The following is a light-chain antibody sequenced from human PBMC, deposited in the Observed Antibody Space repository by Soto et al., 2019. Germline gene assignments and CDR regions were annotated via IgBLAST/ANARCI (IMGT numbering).Light chain of an antibody. Sequence: EIVMTHSPATLSVSPGERATLSCRASQSVSSKLAWYQHKPGQAPRLLIYDTSTRAAGIPARFTGSGSGTDFTLTISSLQSEDFAVYYCQQYNTGRSLSFGQGPRLEIK. CDR2: DTS. CDR3: QQYNTGRSLS. V-gene: IGKV3-15*01. J-gene: IGKJ5*01. CDR1: QSVSSK.